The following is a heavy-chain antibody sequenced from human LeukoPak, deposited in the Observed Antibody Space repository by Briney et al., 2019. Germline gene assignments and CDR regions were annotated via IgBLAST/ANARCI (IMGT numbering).Heavy chain of an antibody. V-gene: IGHV3-48*04. D-gene: IGHD5-18*01. J-gene: IGHJ4*02. CDR1: GFTFSSFG. CDR3: ARDERGYSYGYGGY. Sequence: GGFLRLSCTASGFTFSSFGMNWVRQAPGKGLEWVSYITSSGSTIYFADSVKGRFAISRDNAKNSLYLQMNSLRAEDTAVYYCARDERGYSYGYGGYWGQGTLVTVSS. CDR2: ITSSGSTI.